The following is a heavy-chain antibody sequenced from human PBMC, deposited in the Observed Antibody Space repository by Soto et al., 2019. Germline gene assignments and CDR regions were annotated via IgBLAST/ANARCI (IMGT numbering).Heavy chain of an antibody. J-gene: IGHJ4*02. CDR3: AKDLGGVDTWNDFDY. V-gene: IGHV3-23*01. CDR2: IGVSGGLT. Sequence: EVQLLVSGGGLVQPGGSLRLSCAASGFTFRSYAMSWVRQAPGKGLEWVSAIGVSGGLTYYVDSVKGRFTISRDNSQNTLYLQMNSLRAEDTAVYYCAKDLGGVDTWNDFDYWGQGTLVTVSS. D-gene: IGHD1-1*01. CDR1: GFTFRSYA.